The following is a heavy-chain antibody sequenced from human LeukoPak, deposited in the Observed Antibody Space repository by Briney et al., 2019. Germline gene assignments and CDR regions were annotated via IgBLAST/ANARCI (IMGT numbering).Heavy chain of an antibody. CDR2: IYYSGST. CDR3: ARGSSSSHHPALS. D-gene: IGHD6-13*01. Sequence: SETLSLTCTVSGYSISSSYYWSWIRRPPGKGLEWIGYIYYSGSTNYNPSLKSRVTISVDTSKNQFSLKLSSVTAADTALYYCARGSSSSHHPALSWGQGTLVTVSS. J-gene: IGHJ4*02. CDR1: GYSISSSYY. V-gene: IGHV4-61*01.